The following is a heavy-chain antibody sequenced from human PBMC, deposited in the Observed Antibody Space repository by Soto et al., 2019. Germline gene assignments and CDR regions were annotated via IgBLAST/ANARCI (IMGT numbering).Heavy chain of an antibody. CDR1: GFTFSSFP. D-gene: IGHD2-15*01. J-gene: IGHJ4*02. CDR2: ITSSGGTI. CDR3: ARGIYCTGGSCYFDY. V-gene: IGHV3-48*04. Sequence: RGSLRLSCAASGFTFSSFPMTWVREAPGRGLEWVSGITSSGGTIYHADSVKGRFTISRDNAKNSLYLQMNSLRAEDTAVYYCARGIYCTGGSCYFDYWGQGTLVTVSP.